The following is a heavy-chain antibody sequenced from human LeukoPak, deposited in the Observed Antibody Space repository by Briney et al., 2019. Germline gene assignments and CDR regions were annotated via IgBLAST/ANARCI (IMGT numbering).Heavy chain of an antibody. V-gene: IGHV4-4*07. CDR3: ARSVSKGSGTVGAFDI. J-gene: IGHJ3*02. Sequence: SETLSLTCTVSGGSISSYYWSWIRQPAGKGLEWIGRIYTSGSTNYNPSLKSRVTISVDKSKNQFSLKLSSVTAADTAVYYCARSVSKGSGTVGAFDIWGQGTMVTVSS. CDR2: IYTSGST. CDR1: GGSISSYY. D-gene: IGHD2-8*02.